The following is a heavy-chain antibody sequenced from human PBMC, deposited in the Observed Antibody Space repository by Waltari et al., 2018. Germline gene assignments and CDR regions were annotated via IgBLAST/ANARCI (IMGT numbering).Heavy chain of an antibody. D-gene: IGHD3-10*01. CDR3: ASGYYYGSGSYYFFDY. Sequence: EVQLVQSGAEVKKPGESLKISCKGSGYSFNSNWSGWVRQMTGKGLEWMWIIYPGDSDTRYSPSFQGQVTISADKSISTAYLQWSSLKASDTAMYYCASGYYYGSGSYYFFDYWGQGTLVTVSS. V-gene: IGHV5-51*01. CDR2: IYPGDSDT. J-gene: IGHJ4*02. CDR1: GYSFNSNW.